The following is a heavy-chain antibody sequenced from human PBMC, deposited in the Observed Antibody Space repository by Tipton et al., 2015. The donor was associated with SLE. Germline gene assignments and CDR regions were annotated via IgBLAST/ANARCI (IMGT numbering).Heavy chain of an antibody. V-gene: IGHV1-18*04. J-gene: IGHJ4*02. D-gene: IGHD3-22*01. Sequence: QVQLVQSGAEVKKPGASVKVSCKAAGHTFTSYGISWVRQAPGQGLEWMGWISAYNGNTNYAQKLQGRVTMTTDTSTSTAYMDLRSLRSDDTAVYYCARVGYYYDSSGYSLLHYWGQGTLVTVSS. CDR3: ARVGYYYDSSGYSLLHY. CDR2: ISAYNGNT. CDR1: GHTFTSYG.